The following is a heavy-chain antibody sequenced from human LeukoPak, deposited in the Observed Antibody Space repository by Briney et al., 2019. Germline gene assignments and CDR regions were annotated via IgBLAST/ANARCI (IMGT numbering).Heavy chain of an antibody. J-gene: IGHJ4*02. CDR3: AKDRGYGYRRGFDY. V-gene: IGHV3-11*01. CDR2: ISGSSNTI. Sequence: GGSLRLSCAASGFIFSDYYMHWIRQAPGKGLEWVAYISGSSNTIYYADPVKGRFTISRDNSKNTLYLQMNSLRAEDTAVYYCAKDRGYGYRRGFDYWGQGTLVTVSS. CDR1: GFIFSDYY. D-gene: IGHD5-24*01.